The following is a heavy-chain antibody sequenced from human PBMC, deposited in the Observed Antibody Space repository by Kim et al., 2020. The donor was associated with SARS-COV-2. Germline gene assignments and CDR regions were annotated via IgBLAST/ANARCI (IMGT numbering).Heavy chain of an antibody. D-gene: IGHD5-18*01. Sequence: SETLSLTCAVYGGSFSGYYWSWSRQPPGKGLEWIGEINHSGSTNYNPSLKSRVTISVDTSKNQFSLKLSSVTAADTAVYYCAGGENSYGFAFDIWGQGTMFTVSS. CDR2: INHSGST. CDR3: AGGENSYGFAFDI. J-gene: IGHJ3*02. CDR1: GGSFSGYY. V-gene: IGHV4-34*01.